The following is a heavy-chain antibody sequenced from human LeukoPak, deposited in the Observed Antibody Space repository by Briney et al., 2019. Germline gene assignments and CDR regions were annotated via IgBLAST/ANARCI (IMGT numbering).Heavy chain of an antibody. V-gene: IGHV3-48*01. J-gene: IGHJ5*02. D-gene: IGHD1-26*01. Sequence: PGGSLRLSCAASGFSFSNYNMNWVRQAPGKGLEWISYITSDSRTIYYADSVRGRFTISRDNAKNSLYLQMNSLRGEDTAVYYCARSQVGAYPFDPWGQGTLVTVSS. CDR2: ITSDSRTI. CDR1: GFSFSNYN. CDR3: ARSQVGAYPFDP.